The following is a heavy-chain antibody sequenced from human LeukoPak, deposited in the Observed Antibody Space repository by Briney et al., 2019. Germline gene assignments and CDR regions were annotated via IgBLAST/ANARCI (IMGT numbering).Heavy chain of an antibody. Sequence: PSETLSLTCTVSGGSISSYYWSWIRQPPGKGLEWIGYIYYSGSTNYNPSLKSRVTISVDTSKNQFSLKLSSVTAADTAVYYCARQTPAAMDYWGQGTLVTVSS. CDR3: ARQTPAAMDY. V-gene: IGHV4-59*08. J-gene: IGHJ4*02. D-gene: IGHD2-2*01. CDR2: IYYSGST. CDR1: GGSISSYY.